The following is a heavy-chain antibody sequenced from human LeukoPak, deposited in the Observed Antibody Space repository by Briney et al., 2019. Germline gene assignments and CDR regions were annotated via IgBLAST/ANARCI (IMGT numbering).Heavy chain of an antibody. CDR1: GGSISSYY. CDR3: ASLYSGTIVGGAFDI. CDR2: IYYSGST. J-gene: IGHJ3*02. Sequence: SETLFLTCTVSGGSISSYYWSWIRQPPGKGLEWIGYIYYSGSTNYNPSLKSRVTISVDTSKNQFFLKLSSVTAADTAVYYCASLYSGTIVGGAFDIWGQGTMVTVSS. D-gene: IGHD3-22*01. V-gene: IGHV4-59*01.